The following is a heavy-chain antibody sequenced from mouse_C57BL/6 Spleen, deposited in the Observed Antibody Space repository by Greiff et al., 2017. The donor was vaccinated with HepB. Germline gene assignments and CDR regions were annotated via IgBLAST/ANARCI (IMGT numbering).Heavy chain of an antibody. J-gene: IGHJ1*03. CDR2: IYPGDGDT. Sequence: QVQLKQSGPELVKPGASVKISCKASGYAFSSSWMNWVKQRPGKGLEWIGRIYPGDGDTNYNGKFKGKATLTADKSSSTAYMQLSSLTSEDSAVYFCARCRYYYGSSWYFDVWGTGTTVTVSS. D-gene: IGHD1-1*01. CDR3: ARCRYYYGSSWYFDV. V-gene: IGHV1-82*01. CDR1: GYAFSSSW.